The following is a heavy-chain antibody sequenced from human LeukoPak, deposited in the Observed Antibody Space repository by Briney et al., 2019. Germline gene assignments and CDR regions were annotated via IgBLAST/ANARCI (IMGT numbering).Heavy chain of an antibody. D-gene: IGHD1-26*01. V-gene: IGHV4-39*01. J-gene: IGHJ4*02. CDR1: GGSISSSSYY. Sequence: PSETLSLTCTVSGGSISSSSYYWGWIRQPPGKGLEWIGSIYYSGSTYYNPSLKSRVTISVDTSKNQFSLKLSSVTAADTAVYYCARHGGSYAYWGQGTLVTVCS. CDR2: IYYSGST. CDR3: ARHGGSYAY.